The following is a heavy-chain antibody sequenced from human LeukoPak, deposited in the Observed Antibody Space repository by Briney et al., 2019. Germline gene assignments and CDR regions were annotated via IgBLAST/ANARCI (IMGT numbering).Heavy chain of an antibody. CDR3: ATVKPSSGFSASFDY. V-gene: IGHV4-39*07. Sequence: SETLSLTYTVSGGSISSYYWGWIRQPPGKGLEWIGSIHYSGITYYNLSLKSQVTISVDTSKNQFSLKLSSVTAADTAVYYCATVKPSSGFSASFDYWGQGILVTVSS. CDR2: IHYSGIT. CDR1: GGSISSYY. J-gene: IGHJ4*02. D-gene: IGHD3-22*01.